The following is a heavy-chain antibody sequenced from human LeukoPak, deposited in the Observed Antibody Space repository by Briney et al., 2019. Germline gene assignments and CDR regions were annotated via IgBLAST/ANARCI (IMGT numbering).Heavy chain of an antibody. CDR2: ISGSGGST. V-gene: IGHV3-23*01. CDR3: ARDPRTYYYESTVFFDL. J-gene: IGHJ2*01. Sequence: GGSLRLSCAASGFTFSSYAMSWVRQAPWKGLEWVSAISGSGGSTYYADSVKGRFTISRDNSKNTLYLQMNSLRAEDTAVYYCARDPRTYYYESTVFFDLWGRGTLVTVSS. CDR1: GFTFSSYA. D-gene: IGHD3-22*01.